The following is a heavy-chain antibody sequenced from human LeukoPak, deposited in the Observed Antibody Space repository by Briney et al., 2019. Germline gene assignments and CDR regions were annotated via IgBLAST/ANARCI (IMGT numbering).Heavy chain of an antibody. D-gene: IGHD6-6*01. J-gene: IGHJ4*02. CDR2: ISYDGSNK. Sequence: PGRSLRLSCAASGFTFSSYAMHWVRQAPGKGLECVAVISYDGSNKYYADSVKGRFTISRDNSKNTLYLQMNSLRAEDTAVYYCARERAAPNVPAYYFDYWGQGTLVTVSS. CDR3: ARERAAPNVPAYYFDY. CDR1: GFTFSSYA. V-gene: IGHV3-30*01.